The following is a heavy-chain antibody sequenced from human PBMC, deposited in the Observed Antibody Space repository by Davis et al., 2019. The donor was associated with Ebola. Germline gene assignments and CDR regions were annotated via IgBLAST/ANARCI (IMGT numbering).Heavy chain of an antibody. D-gene: IGHD2-2*01. Sequence: LRLSCAVSDYSITRSDWWGWIRQSPGKGLEWIGYIHYRGNTKDNPSLQSRVTMSIDTSKNQFSLNLKSVTAFDSAIYYCARAVGPCSTSSCLTWFGPWGQGIVVNVSS. V-gene: IGHV4-28*06. CDR1: DYSITRSDW. CDR3: ARAVGPCSTSSCLTWFGP. J-gene: IGHJ5*02. CDR2: IHYRGNT.